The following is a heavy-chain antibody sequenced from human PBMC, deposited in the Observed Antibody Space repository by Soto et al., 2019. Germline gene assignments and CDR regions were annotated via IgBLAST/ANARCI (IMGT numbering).Heavy chain of an antibody. D-gene: IGHD3-22*01. J-gene: IGHJ5*02. CDR1: GYTFTSYG. CDR3: ARDGLYDSSGYYNWFDP. Sequence: ASVKVSCKASGYTFTSYGISWVRQAPGQGLEWMGWISAYNGNTDYAQKLQGRVTMTTDTSTSTAYMELRSLRSDDTAVYYCARDGLYDSSGYYNWFDPWGQGTLVTVSS. CDR2: ISAYNGNT. V-gene: IGHV1-18*01.